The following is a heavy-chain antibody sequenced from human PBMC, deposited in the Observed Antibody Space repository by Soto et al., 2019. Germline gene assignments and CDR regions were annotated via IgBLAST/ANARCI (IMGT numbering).Heavy chain of an antibody. CDR2: TYNSGSI. CDR3: AGGLRSSLDY. V-gene: IGHV4-31*03. Sequence: QVQLQESGPGLVKPLQTVSLTCTVSGASISNDNYYWSWIRQHPGKGLEWIGYTYNSGSIYFNPSPKSRFNISADTSQNQFSLRLSSVTDADTATYYCAGGLRSSLDYWGQGTPVTVS. J-gene: IGHJ4*02. CDR1: GASISNDNYY. D-gene: IGHD3-10*01.